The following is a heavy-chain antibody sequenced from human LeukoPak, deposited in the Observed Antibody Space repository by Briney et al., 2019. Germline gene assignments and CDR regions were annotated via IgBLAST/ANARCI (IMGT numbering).Heavy chain of an antibody. J-gene: IGHJ4*02. Sequence: GGSLRLSCAASGFTFSSYAMHWVRQAPGKGLEWVAVISYDGSNKYYADSVKGRFTISRDNSKNTLYLQMNSLRAEDTAVYYCAKDRRRIQLPSGDYWGQGTLVTVSS. V-gene: IGHV3-30-3*01. CDR2: ISYDGSNK. CDR3: AKDRRRIQLPSGDY. D-gene: IGHD5-18*01. CDR1: GFTFSSYA.